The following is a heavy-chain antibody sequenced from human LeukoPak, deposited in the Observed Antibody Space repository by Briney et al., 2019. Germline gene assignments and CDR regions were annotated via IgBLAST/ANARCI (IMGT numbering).Heavy chain of an antibody. V-gene: IGHV5-51*01. D-gene: IGHD5-18*01. CDR1: GYSFTSYW. J-gene: IGHJ4*02. CDR2: IYPGDSDT. CDR3: ARTSRGYSYGRNFDY. Sequence: EESLKISCKGSGYSFTSYWIGWVRQMPGKGLEWMGIIYPGDSDTRYSPSFQGQVTISADKSISTAYLQWSSLKASDTAMYYCARTSRGYSYGRNFDYWGQGTLVTVSS.